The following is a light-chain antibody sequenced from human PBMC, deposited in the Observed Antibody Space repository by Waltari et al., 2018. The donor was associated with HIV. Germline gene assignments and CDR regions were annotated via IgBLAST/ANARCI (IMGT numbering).Light chain of an antibody. J-gene: IGLJ2*01. CDR3: AAWDDSLKAVL. CDR1: SATIGSNP. V-gene: IGLV1-44*01. Sequence: QSAMTQAPPASGTTGQTVTISSSDTSATIGSNPVNWCHQLPGTELKLLIYSSDQWPSGVPDRFSGSKSGTSASLAISGLQSEDEADYYCAAWDDSLKAVLFGGGTKVTVL. CDR2: SSD.